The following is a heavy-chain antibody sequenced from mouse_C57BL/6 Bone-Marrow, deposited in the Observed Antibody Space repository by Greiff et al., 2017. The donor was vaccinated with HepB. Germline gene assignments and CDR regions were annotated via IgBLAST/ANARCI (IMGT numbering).Heavy chain of an antibody. V-gene: IGHV1-85*01. CDR1: GYTFTSYD. Sequence: QVQLQQSGPELVKPGASVKLSCKASGYTFTSYDINWVKQRPGQGLEWIGWIYPRDGSTKYNEKFKGKATLTVDTSSSTAYMELHSLTSEDTAVYYCTTGCYYGSSYQFAYWGQGTLVTVSA. CDR2: IYPRDGST. J-gene: IGHJ3*01. CDR3: TTGCYYGSSYQFAY. D-gene: IGHD1-1*01.